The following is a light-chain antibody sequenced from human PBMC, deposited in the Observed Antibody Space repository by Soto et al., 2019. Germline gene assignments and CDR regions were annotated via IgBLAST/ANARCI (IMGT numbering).Light chain of an antibody. V-gene: IGKV3-15*01. CDR2: GAS. Sequence: EVVMTQSPSTVSVSPGEGVTLSFRASQTISNDLAWYQQKPGQAPRLLIYGASTRATGVPARFGGGGSGTEFTLTISILQSEDFAIYYCQQNNKWPPVTFGGGTKVEIK. J-gene: IGKJ4*01. CDR3: QQNNKWPPVT. CDR1: QTISND.